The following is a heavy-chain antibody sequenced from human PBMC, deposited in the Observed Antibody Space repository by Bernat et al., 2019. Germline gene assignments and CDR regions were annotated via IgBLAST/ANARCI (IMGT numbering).Heavy chain of an antibody. CDR2: IWHDGGLK. CDR1: GFTYSDHI. CDR3: ARVRPNDKFDHPPRFDY. J-gene: IGHJ4*02. Sequence: QVQLVESGGGVVQPGTSLRLSCAASGFTYSDHIMHWVRQAPGEGLEWVASIWHDGGLKYYAESVKGRITISRDNSKNTLYLEINSLRVEDTAVYYGARVRPNDKFDHPPRFDYWGQGTLVTVSS. V-gene: IGHV3-33*01. D-gene: IGHD3-22*01.